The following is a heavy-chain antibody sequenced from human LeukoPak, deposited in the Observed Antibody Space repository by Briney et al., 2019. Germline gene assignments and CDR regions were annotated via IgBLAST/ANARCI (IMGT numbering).Heavy chain of an antibody. CDR1: GFTFSSYW. CDR3: ARCPYDSTGYYSVPSHLDY. V-gene: IGHV3-7*01. CDR2: IKQDGSAK. Sequence: GGSLRLSCAACGFTFSSYWMTWVRQAPGKGLEWVANIKQDGSAKYYVDSLRGRFSISRDNVKNSLFLQMNSLSDDDTAVYYCARCPYDSTGYYSVPSHLDYWGQGTLVTVSS. J-gene: IGHJ4*02. D-gene: IGHD3-22*01.